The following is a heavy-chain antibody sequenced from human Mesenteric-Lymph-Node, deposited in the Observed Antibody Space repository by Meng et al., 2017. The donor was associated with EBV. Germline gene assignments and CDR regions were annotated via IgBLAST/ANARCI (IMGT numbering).Heavy chain of an antibody. Sequence: VLLVESGGGLVQPGGSLRLSLAASGFTFSSYWMHWARQAPGQGLVWVSRINTDGSRIDYADSVKGRFTISRDNTKNTLYLQMNSLRAEDTAVYYCARDWSGGNYYALGQWGQGTLVTVSS. CDR2: INTDGSRI. CDR1: GFTFSSYW. CDR3: ARDWSGGNYYALGQ. J-gene: IGHJ4*02. V-gene: IGHV3-74*01. D-gene: IGHD2-15*01.